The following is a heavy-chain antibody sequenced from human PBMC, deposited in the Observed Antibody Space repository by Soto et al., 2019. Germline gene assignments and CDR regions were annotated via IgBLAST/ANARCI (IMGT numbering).Heavy chain of an antibody. D-gene: IGHD3-10*01. J-gene: IGHJ4*02. V-gene: IGHV1-3*01. CDR3: ARVSTFWFGEFAY. CDR1: GYTFSTYA. Sequence: QGQLVQSGAEVKKPGASVKVSCKASGYTFSTYARHWVRQAPGQRLEWMGWINAGIGYPKYSQRSQGRVTITRDTSASTVYMEVSSLRAEDTAVYYCARVSTFWFGEFAYWGQGTLVTVSS. CDR2: INAGIGYP.